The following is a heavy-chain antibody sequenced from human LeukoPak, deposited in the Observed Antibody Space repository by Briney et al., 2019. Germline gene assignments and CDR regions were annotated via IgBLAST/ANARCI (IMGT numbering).Heavy chain of an antibody. CDR2: IYYSGST. Sequence: SETLSLTCTVSGGSISSYYWSWIRQPPGKGLEWIGYIYYSGSTNYNPSLKSRVTISVDTSKNQFSLKLSSVTAADTAVYYCARLEGKGLRYLVWPHYFDYCGQGTLVTVSS. V-gene: IGHV4-59*08. J-gene: IGHJ4*02. CDR1: GGSISSYY. CDR3: ARLEGKGLRYLVWPHYFDY. D-gene: IGHD3-9*01.